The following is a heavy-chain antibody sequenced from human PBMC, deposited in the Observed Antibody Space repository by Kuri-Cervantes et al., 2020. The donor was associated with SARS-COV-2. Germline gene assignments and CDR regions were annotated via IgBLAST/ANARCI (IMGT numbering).Heavy chain of an antibody. CDR1: GGSISSGSYY. J-gene: IGHJ6*03. D-gene: IGHD3-3*01. CDR3: KVVEYDSFYYYMDV. V-gene: IGHV4-61*09. CDR2: IYTSGST. Sequence: SETLSLTCTVSGGSISSGSYYWSWIRQPAGKGLEWIGHIYTSGSTNYNPALKSRVTIPVDTSKNQFSLKLSSVTAADTAVYYCKVVEYDSFYYYMDVWGKGTTVTVSS.